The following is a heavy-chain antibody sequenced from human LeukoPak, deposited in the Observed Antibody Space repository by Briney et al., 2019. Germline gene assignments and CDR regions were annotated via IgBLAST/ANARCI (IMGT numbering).Heavy chain of an antibody. CDR3: TRYNNDHFDY. CDR2: IAYDRSRA. D-gene: IGHD1-14*01. V-gene: IGHV3-33*01. J-gene: IGHJ4*02. Sequence: GRSLRISCARSGFTFGGYGMHWFRQTPGKGLEWVAVIAYDRSRAFYADSVKGRFTISRDNSKNTMSVQMDDLRAEDTAVYYCTRYNNDHFDYWGQGTLVTVSS. CDR1: GFTFGGYG.